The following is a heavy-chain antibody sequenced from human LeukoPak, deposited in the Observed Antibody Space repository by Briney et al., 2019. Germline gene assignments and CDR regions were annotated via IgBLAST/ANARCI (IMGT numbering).Heavy chain of an antibody. D-gene: IGHD2-15*01. CDR1: RFTFSSSW. Sequence: HAGGSLRLSCAASRFTFSSSWMSWVRQAPGKGLEWVANIKQDGRKKYYEDSVKGRFTITRDNAKNSLYLQMNSLRAEDTAVYYCAKDPPQLLLYYYYYMDVWGKGTTVTISS. CDR3: AKDPPQLLLYYYYYMDV. CDR2: IKQDGRKK. V-gene: IGHV3-7*01. J-gene: IGHJ6*03.